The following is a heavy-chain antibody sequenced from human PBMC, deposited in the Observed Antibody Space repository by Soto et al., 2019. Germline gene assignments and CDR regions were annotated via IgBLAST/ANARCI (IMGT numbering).Heavy chain of an antibody. V-gene: IGHV1-69*13. Sequence: SVKVSCKASGDTFSSYAINWVRQAPGQGLEWMGGIIPIFGTANYAQKFQGRVTITADESTSTAYMELSSLRSDDTAVYYCARGPYYDFWSGYLYYYYYYMDVWGKGTTVTVSS. D-gene: IGHD3-3*01. CDR2: IIPIFGTA. CDR3: ARGPYYDFWSGYLYYYYYYMDV. J-gene: IGHJ6*03. CDR1: GDTFSSYA.